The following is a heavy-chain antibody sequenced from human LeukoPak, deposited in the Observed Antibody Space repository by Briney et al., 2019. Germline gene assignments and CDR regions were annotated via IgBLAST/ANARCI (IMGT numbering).Heavy chain of an antibody. CDR3: ATVGAVTGGAFDV. J-gene: IGHJ3*01. Sequence: GGSLRLSCAASGFIFSNYWMSWVRQAPGKGLEWVANIKQDGSEKYYVDSVKGRFTISRDNAKNSLYLQMNSLRVEDTAIYYCATVGAVTGGAFDVWGQGTMATVSS. D-gene: IGHD4-17*01. V-gene: IGHV3-7*01. CDR1: GFIFSNYW. CDR2: IKQDGSEK.